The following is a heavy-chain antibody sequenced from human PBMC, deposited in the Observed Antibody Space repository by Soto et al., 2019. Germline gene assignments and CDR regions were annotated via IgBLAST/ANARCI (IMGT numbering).Heavy chain of an antibody. CDR2: ISVYNGNT. V-gene: IGHV1-18*04. D-gene: IGHD3-3*01. CDR1: GYTFTRYG. CDR3: ATSYDSGFDP. J-gene: IGHJ5*02. Sequence: QVQLVQSGAEVKKPGASVKVSCKASGYTFTRYGISWVGQAPGQGLEWMGWISVYNGNTDYAQKFQGRVTMTTDTSTSTGYMELRSLRSDDTAVYHCATSYDSGFDPWGPGTLVTVSS.